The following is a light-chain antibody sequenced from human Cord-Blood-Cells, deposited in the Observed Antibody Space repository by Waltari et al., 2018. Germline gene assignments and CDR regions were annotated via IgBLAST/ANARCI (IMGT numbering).Light chain of an antibody. CDR2: EGS. Sequence: QSALTQPASVSGSPGQSLPISCTGTSSDAGSYNLVSWYQQHPGKAPKLMIYEGSKRPSGVSNRFSGSKSGNTAALTIAGLQAEDEADYYCCSYAGSSTSWVFGGGTKLTVL. CDR1: SSDAGSYNL. V-gene: IGLV2-23*01. CDR3: CSYAGSSTSWV. J-gene: IGLJ3*02.